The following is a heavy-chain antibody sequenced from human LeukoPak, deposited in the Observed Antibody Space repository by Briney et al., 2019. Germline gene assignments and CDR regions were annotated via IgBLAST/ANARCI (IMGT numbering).Heavy chain of an antibody. V-gene: IGHV3-7*01. Sequence: PGGSLRLSCAASGFSISDYWMNWVRLVPGKGLEWVAYINEDGTIQDYVASVRGRFTISRNNAKNSLYLQMNNLGAEDTAVYYCASRESSMARSHWGHGTLVTVSS. CDR2: INEDGTIQ. CDR1: GFSISDYW. J-gene: IGHJ4*01. CDR3: ASRESSMARSH. D-gene: IGHD3-10*01.